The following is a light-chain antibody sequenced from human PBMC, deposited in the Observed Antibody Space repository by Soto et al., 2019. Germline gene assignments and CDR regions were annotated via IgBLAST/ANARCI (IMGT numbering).Light chain of an antibody. CDR3: QQSYSTPQAT. CDR2: AAS. J-gene: IGKJ2*01. V-gene: IGKV1-39*01. Sequence: DIQMNQSPSSLSASVGDRVTITCRASQSISSYLNWYQQKPGKAPKFLIYAASSLQSGVPSRFSGSGSGTDFTLTISSLQPEDFATYYCQQSYSTPQATFGQGTKLEIK. CDR1: QSISSY.